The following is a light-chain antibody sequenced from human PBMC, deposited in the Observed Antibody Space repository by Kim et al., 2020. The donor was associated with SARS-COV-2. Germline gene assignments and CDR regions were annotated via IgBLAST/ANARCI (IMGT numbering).Light chain of an antibody. CDR2: DAS. CDR1: QSVSSY. J-gene: IGKJ3*01. Sequence: EIVLTQSPVTLSLSPGERATLSCRASQSVSSYLAWYQQKPGQAPRLLIYDASNRATGIPARFSGSGSGTDFTLTISSLEPKDFAIYYYQQRSNWPPTFGPGTKVDIK. V-gene: IGKV3-11*01. CDR3: QQRSNWPPT.